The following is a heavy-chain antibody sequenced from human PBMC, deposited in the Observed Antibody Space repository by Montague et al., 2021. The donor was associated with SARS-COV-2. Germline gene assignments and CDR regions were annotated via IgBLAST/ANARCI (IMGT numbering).Heavy chain of an antibody. CDR1: GGSFSGYY. CDR2: IHHGGST. V-gene: IGHV4-34*01. J-gene: IGHJ6*03. Sequence: SETLSLTCAVHGGSFSGYYWNWIRQRPGKGLEWIGEIHHGGSTNYNPSLKNRLTISADTSKNQFSLKLSSVAATDTAVYYCARLRDGVVPSPILGIGPYFSYYYMDVWGKGTTVTVSS. D-gene: IGHD2-15*01. CDR3: ARLRDGVVPSPILGIGPYFSYYYMDV.